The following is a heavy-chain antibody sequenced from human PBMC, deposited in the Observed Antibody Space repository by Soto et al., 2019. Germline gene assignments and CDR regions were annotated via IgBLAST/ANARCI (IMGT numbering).Heavy chain of an antibody. Sequence: QVQLRESGPGLVKPSQTLSLTCTVSGGSINSGGYYWNWIRQHPGKRLEWIGYMYYSGSTNYNPFLRSRVIISADTSENHFPLKLSSVTAADTAVYFCARGYRQSGYSSSWVFDYWGQGTLVNVSS. CDR2: MYYSGST. V-gene: IGHV4-31*03. J-gene: IGHJ4*02. D-gene: IGHD6-13*01. CDR1: GGSINSGGYY. CDR3: ARGYRQSGYSSSWVFDY.